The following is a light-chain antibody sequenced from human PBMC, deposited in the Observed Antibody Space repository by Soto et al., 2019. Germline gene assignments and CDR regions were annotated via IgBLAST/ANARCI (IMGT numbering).Light chain of an antibody. CDR1: SGHNTYA. J-gene: IGLJ2*01. CDR3: QTWDTGTHVV. V-gene: IGLV4-69*01. Sequence: QLVLTQSPSASASLGASVKLTCTLSSGHNTYAIAWHQQQSEKGPRYLMKVNSDGSHNKADGIPDRFSGSSSGAERYLTISSLQSEDEADYYCQTWDTGTHVVFGGGTKLTVL. CDR2: VNSDGSH.